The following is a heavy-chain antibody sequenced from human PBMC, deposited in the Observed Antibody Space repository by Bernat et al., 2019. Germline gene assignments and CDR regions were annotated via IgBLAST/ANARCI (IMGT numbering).Heavy chain of an antibody. CDR1: GYSFTGYY. CDR2: ISPNSGGT. D-gene: IGHD3-22*01. J-gene: IGHJ3*02. CDR3: ARVRTDYYDSSGWGDAFDI. Sequence: QVQLVQSGAEVKKPGASVKVSCKASGYSFTGYYMHWVRQAPGQGLEWVGWISPNSGGTNYAQKFQGWVTMTRDTSISTAYMELSRLRSDDTAVYYCARVRTDYYDSSGWGDAFDIWGQGTMVTVSS. V-gene: IGHV1-2*04.